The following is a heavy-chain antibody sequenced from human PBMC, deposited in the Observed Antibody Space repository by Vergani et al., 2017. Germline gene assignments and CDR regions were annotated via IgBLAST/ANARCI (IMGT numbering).Heavy chain of an antibody. D-gene: IGHD3-10*01. CDR1: GGSISSYY. CDR3: ARTGSDSGSYLNWFDP. J-gene: IGHJ5*02. Sequence: QVQLQESGPGLVKPSETLSLTCTVSGGSISSYYWSWIRQHPGKGLEWIGYIYYSGSTYYNPSLKSRVTISVDTSKNQFSLKLSSVTAADTAVYYCARTGSDSGSYLNWFDPWGQGTLVTVSS. V-gene: IGHV4-59*06. CDR2: IYYSGST.